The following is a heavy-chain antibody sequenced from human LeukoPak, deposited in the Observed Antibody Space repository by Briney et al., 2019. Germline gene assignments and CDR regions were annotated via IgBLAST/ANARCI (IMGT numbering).Heavy chain of an antibody. D-gene: IGHD3-22*01. Sequence: ASVKVSCKASGGTFSSYAISWVRQAPGQGLEWMGGIIPIFGTANYAQKFQGRVTITADESTSTAYMELSSLRSEDTAVYYCARFPHYYDSSGYYNWFDPWGQGTLVTVSS. CDR2: IIPIFGTA. CDR1: GGTFSSYA. CDR3: ARFPHYYDSSGYYNWFDP. J-gene: IGHJ5*02. V-gene: IGHV1-69*13.